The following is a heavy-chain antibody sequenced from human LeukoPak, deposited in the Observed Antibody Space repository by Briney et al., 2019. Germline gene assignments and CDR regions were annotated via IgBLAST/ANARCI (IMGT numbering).Heavy chain of an antibody. Sequence: SGPTLVKPTQTLTLTCTFSGFSLSTSGVGVGWIRQPPGKAPEWLAILYWDIDNRYSPSLKTRLTVIKDTSKNLAVLIMTDMDPVDTATYFCAHRRSGYNWNHGDFDYWGQGTLVTVSS. D-gene: IGHD1-14*01. CDR3: AHRRSGYNWNHGDFDY. J-gene: IGHJ4*02. CDR1: GFSLSTSGVG. V-gene: IGHV2-5*02. CDR2: LYWDIDN.